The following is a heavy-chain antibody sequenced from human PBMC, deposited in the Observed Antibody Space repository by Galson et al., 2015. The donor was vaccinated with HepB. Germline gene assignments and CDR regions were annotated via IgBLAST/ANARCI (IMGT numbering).Heavy chain of an antibody. Sequence: SVKVSCKASGYTFTSYYMHWVRQAPGQGLEWMGIINPSGGSTSYAQKFKGRVTMTRDTSTSTVYMELSSLRSEDTAVYYCARDLPKDVVVPAAIPEADYWGQGSLVTVSS. D-gene: IGHD2-2*02. CDR2: INPSGGST. J-gene: IGHJ4*02. CDR3: ARDLPKDVVVPAAIPEADY. CDR1: GYTFTSYY. V-gene: IGHV1-46*01.